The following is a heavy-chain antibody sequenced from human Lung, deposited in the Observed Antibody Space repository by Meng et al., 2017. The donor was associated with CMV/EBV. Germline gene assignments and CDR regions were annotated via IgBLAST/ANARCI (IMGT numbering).Heavy chain of an antibody. V-gene: IGHV3-23*01. CDR3: AKFRGGIYYVYYFDY. J-gene: IGHJ4*02. Sequence: SGFTFSNIAMAWVRQAPGKGLEWVSGISNTGGNTYYADSVKSRCTISRDNSKNTLYLQMNSLRAEDTAVYYCAKFRGGIYYVYYFDYWGQGTLVTVSS. CDR2: ISNTGGNT. D-gene: IGHD1-26*01. CDR1: GFTFSNIA.